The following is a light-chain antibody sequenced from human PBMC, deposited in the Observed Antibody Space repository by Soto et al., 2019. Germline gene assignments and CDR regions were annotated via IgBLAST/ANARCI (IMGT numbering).Light chain of an antibody. V-gene: IGKV3-20*01. Sequence: EIVLTQSRATLSLSPWERATLSCKASQSVGGSSLAWYQQRPGQAPRLLIYDTSKRATGIPDRFSGSVYGTDFNLTISRLETEDFAVYYCQQYQNSPRTFGQGTKVDIK. CDR3: QQYQNSPRT. J-gene: IGKJ1*01. CDR2: DTS. CDR1: QSVGGSS.